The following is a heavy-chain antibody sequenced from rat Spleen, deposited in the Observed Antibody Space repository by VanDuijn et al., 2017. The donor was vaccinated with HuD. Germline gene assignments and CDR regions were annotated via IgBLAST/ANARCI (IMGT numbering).Heavy chain of an antibody. CDR1: GFTFSDYY. D-gene: IGHD1-5*01. CDR3: ARLRWDVMDA. V-gene: IGHV5-29*01. CDR2: ISYDGGNT. Sequence: EVQLVESDGGLVQPGRSLKLSCAASGFTFSDYYMAWVRQAPTKGLEWVATISYDGGNTYYRDSVKGRFTISRDNARSTLYLQMDSLRSEDAATYYCARLRWDVMDAWGQGASVTVSS. J-gene: IGHJ4*01.